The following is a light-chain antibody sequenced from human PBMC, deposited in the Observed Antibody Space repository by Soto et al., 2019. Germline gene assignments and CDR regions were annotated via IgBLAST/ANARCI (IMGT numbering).Light chain of an antibody. CDR1: QSVGSSY. J-gene: IGKJ1*01. V-gene: IGKV3-20*01. CDR2: CAS. CDR3: QQYATSLWT. Sequence: EIVLTQSPGTLSVSPGERATLSCRASQSVGSSYLAWYQQKPGQAPRLLIFCASNRATGIPERFGGSGSGTDFTLTIYRLEPEDVAVYYCQQYATSLWTFGQGTKVDIK.